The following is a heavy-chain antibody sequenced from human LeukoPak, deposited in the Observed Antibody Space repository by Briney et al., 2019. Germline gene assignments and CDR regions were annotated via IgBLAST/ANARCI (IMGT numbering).Heavy chain of an antibody. V-gene: IGHV3-7*02. CDR2: IKKDGSEK. CDR1: ELIFSDFC. Sequence: GGSLRLSCVASELIFSDFCMTWVRQSRGKGLEWVATIKKDGSEKYYVDSVKGRFTISRDNAENTLYLHMDSLRAEDTAVYYCTRGGRYTSYYWQYWGLGTLVTVSS. J-gene: IGHJ4*02. D-gene: IGHD1-26*01. CDR3: TRGGRYTSYYWQY.